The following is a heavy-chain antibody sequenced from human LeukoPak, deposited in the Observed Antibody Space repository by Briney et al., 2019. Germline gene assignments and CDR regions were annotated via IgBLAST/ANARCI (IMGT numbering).Heavy chain of an antibody. CDR2: IYYSGST. J-gene: IGHJ4*02. Sequence: PSETLSLTCTVSGGSISSSSYYWGWIRQPPGKGLEWIGSIYYSGSTYYDPSLKSRVTISVDTSKNQFSLKLSSVTAADTAVYYCARLGLYYDSSGIPNRGFDYWGQGTLVTVSS. CDR1: GGSISSSSYY. CDR3: ARLGLYYDSSGIPNRGFDY. V-gene: IGHV4-39*01. D-gene: IGHD3-22*01.